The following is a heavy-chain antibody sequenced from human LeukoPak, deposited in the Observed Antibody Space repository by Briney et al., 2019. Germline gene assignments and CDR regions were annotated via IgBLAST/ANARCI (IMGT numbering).Heavy chain of an antibody. D-gene: IGHD3-3*01. V-gene: IGHV1-69*13. CDR2: IIPIFGRA. J-gene: IGHJ6*03. Sequence: SVKVSCKASGGTFSSYAISWVRQAPGQGLEWMGGIIPIFGRANYAQKFQRRVTIPAYESTRTPYMELSSLRSEDTPVYYCARGFAYYDFCSGPEPYYYYMHVWGKGTTVTVSS. CDR1: GGTFSSYA. CDR3: ARGFAYYDFCSGPEPYYYYMHV.